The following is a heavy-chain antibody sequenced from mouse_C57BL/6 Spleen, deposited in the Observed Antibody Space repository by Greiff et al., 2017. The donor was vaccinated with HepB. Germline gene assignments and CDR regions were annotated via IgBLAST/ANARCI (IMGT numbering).Heavy chain of an antibody. CDR3: ARFPNWDRNYFDY. CDR2: IRNKANGYTT. J-gene: IGHJ2*01. CDR1: GFTFTDYY. Sequence: EVKVEESGGGLVQPGGSLSLSCAASGFTFTDYYMSWVRQPPGKALEWLGFIRNKANGYTTEYSASVKGRFTISRDNSQSILYLQMNALRAEDSATYYCARFPNWDRNYFDYWGQGTTLTVSS. V-gene: IGHV7-3*01. D-gene: IGHD4-1*02.